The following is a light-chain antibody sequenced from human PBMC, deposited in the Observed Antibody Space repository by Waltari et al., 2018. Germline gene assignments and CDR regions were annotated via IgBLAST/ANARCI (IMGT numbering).Light chain of an antibody. Sequence: DIVMTQSQEYLAVSLGERATIHCKSSQSLLHFSNNEFYFAWYQQKPGQSPKLLVHWAHTRESGVPDRVSGSGSGREFTLTISRLQAEDVAVYYGQQYYSIPYTFGQGTRLEIK. CDR1: QSLLHFSNNEFY. J-gene: IGKJ2*01. V-gene: IGKV4-1*01. CDR2: WAH. CDR3: QQYYSIPYT.